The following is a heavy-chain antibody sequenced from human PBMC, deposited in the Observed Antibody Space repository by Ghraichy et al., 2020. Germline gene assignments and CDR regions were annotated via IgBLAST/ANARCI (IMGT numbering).Heavy chain of an antibody. CDR1: GFTFSDYY. J-gene: IGHJ4*02. Sequence: GESLNISCTASGFTFSDYYMTWIRQAPGKGLEWISYISSSGSAIYYADSVKGRFTISRDNAKNSLYLQMSSLRPNDTAVYDCERDVGGSIYFDYWGQGTLVTVYS. CDR3: ERDVGGSIYFDY. D-gene: IGHD3-10*01. CDR2: ISSSGSAI. V-gene: IGHV3-11*01.